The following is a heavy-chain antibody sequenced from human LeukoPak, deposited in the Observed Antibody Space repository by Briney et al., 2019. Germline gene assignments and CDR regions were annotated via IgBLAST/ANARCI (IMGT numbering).Heavy chain of an antibody. J-gene: IGHJ4*02. Sequence: ASVKGSCKASGYTFTSYAMHWVRQAPGQRLEWMGWINAGNGNTKYSQKFQGRVTMTRNTSISTAYMELSSLRSEDTAVYYCARAQHYYDSSGAFWGQGTLVTVSS. V-gene: IGHV1-3*01. CDR1: GYTFTSYA. CDR2: INAGNGNT. D-gene: IGHD3-22*01. CDR3: ARAQHYYDSSGAF.